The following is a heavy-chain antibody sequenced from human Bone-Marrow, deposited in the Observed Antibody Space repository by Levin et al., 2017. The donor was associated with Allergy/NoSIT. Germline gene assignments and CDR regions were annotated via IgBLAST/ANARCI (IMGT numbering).Heavy chain of an antibody. D-gene: IGHD3-10*01. CDR3: ARGGGSGIDY. CDR1: GLTFSSSW. Sequence: SCAASGLTFSSSWMSWVRQAPGKGLEWVAMINQDGSAKYYVGSVKGRFTISRDNAKNSLYLQMNSLRAEDTAVFYCARGGGSGIDYWGQGTLVTVSS. V-gene: IGHV3-7*01. J-gene: IGHJ4*02. CDR2: INQDGSAK.